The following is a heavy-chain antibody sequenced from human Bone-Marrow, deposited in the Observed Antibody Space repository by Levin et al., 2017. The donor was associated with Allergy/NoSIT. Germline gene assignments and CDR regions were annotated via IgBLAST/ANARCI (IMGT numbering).Heavy chain of an antibody. CDR3: ARDLLQLGSSDY. V-gene: IGHV3-7*04. J-gene: IGHJ4*02. CDR2: IKPDGSEK. D-gene: IGHD5-18*01. Sequence: GESLKISCAASGFTFSSYWMSWVRQAPGKGLEWVANIKPDGSEKYYVDSMKGRFTISRDNGKNSLYLQMNSLRAEDTAVYYCARDLLQLGSSDYWGQGTLVTVSS. CDR1: GFTFSSYW.